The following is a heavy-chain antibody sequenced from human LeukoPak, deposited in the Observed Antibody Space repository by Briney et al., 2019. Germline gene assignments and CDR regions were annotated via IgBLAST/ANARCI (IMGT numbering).Heavy chain of an antibody. Sequence: GGSLRLSCAASGFTFSSSSMNWVRQAPGKGLEWVSSISSSSSYIYYADSVKGRFTISRDNAKNSLYLQMNSRRAEDTAVYYCARDGGPGYCSSTSCYAEDYYYYGMDVWGQGTTVTVSS. CDR1: GFTFSSSS. D-gene: IGHD2-2*01. V-gene: IGHV3-21*01. CDR3: ARDGGPGYCSSTSCYAEDYYYYGMDV. CDR2: ISSSSSYI. J-gene: IGHJ6*02.